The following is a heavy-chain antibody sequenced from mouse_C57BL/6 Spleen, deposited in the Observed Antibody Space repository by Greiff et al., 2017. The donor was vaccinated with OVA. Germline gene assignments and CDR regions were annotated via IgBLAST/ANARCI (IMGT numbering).Heavy chain of an antibody. Sequence: EVKLVESGGGLVQPGGSMKLSCVASGFTFSNYWMNWVRQSPEKGLEWVAQIRLKSDNYATHYAESVKGRFTISRDDSKSSVYLQMNNLRAEDTGIYYCTGTGNYVDWYFDVWGTGTTVTVSS. CDR2: IRLKSDNYAT. CDR1: GFTFSNYW. J-gene: IGHJ1*03. V-gene: IGHV6-3*01. D-gene: IGHD2-1*01. CDR3: TGTGNYVDWYFDV.